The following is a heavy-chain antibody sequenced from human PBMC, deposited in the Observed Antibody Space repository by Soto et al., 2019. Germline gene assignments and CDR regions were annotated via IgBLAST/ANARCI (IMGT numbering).Heavy chain of an antibody. CDR1: RDTFDSYA. CDR3: AAGGKNGYIK. D-gene: IGHD1-1*01. CDR2: IIPILGTT. J-gene: IGHJ4*02. V-gene: IGHV1-69*01. Sequence: QVQLVQSGAEERVPGSSVKVSCKASRDTFDSYAMTWVRLAPGQGPEWMGGIIPILGTTKYAQKCQGRVTMTAEESTSTVYMELSSLRSEDGAVYYCAAGGKNGYIKWGQGTQVTVSS.